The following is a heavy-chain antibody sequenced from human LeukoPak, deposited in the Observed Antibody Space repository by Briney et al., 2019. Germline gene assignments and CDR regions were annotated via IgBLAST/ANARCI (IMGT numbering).Heavy chain of an antibody. CDR3: AKEGLYDSSGYLVY. Sequence: PGGSLRLSCAASGFTFSSYAMSWVRQAPGKGLEGFSAISGSGGNTYYADSVKGRFTSSRDNSKNPLYLQMNSLRAEETAVYYCAKEGLYDSSGYLVYWGQGTLVTVSS. J-gene: IGHJ4*02. CDR2: ISGSGGNT. CDR1: GFTFSSYA. V-gene: IGHV3-23*01. D-gene: IGHD3-22*01.